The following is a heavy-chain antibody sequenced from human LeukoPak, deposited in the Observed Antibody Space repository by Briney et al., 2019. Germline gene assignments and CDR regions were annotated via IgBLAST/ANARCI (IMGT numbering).Heavy chain of an antibody. CDR2: INPNSGVT. V-gene: IGHV1-2*02. D-gene: IGHD3-16*01. CDR1: GYTFTGYY. J-gene: IGHJ4*02. CDR3: ARGRGSYSFDY. Sequence: ASVKVSCKASGYTFTGYYMYWGRQAPGQGLEWMGWINPNSGVTNYAQKFQGRVTMTRDTSISTAYMEVSSLRSDDTAVYFCARGRGSYSFDYWGQGTLVTVSS.